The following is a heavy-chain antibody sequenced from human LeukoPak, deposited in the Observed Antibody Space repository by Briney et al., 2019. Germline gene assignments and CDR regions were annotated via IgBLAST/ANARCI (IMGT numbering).Heavy chain of an antibody. CDR3: ARASGSGSYYGIDY. D-gene: IGHD3-10*01. CDR1: NGSPSSYY. CDR2: IYYSGST. Sequence: SETLSLTCTVSNGSPSSYYWSWIRQPPGKGLEWIGYIYYSGSTNYNSALQSRVTISLDTSKTQFSLKLKSVTAADTAVYYCARASGSGSYYGIDYWGRGILVTVSS. J-gene: IGHJ4*02. V-gene: IGHV4-59*01.